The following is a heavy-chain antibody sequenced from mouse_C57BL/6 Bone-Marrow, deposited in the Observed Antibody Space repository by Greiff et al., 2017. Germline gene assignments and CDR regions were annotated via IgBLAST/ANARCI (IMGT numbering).Heavy chain of an antibody. CDR1: GYTFTSYT. Sequence: VQLQPSGAELARPGASVKMSCKASGYTFTSYTMHWVKQRPGQGLEWIGYINPSSGYTKYNQKFKDKATLTADKSSSTAYMQLSSLTSEDSAVYYCARRERKTFYYFDYWGQGTTLTVSS. CDR2: INPSSGYT. J-gene: IGHJ2*01. V-gene: IGHV1-4*01. CDR3: ARRERKTFYYFDY.